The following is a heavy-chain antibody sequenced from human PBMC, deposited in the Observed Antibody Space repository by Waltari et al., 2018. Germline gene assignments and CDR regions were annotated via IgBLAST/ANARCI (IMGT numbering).Heavy chain of an antibody. D-gene: IGHD1-7*01. Sequence: EVQLVESGGGLVQPGGSLRLSCAASGFGISSYHCRGVRQAPGKGLEWVATIKQDGSEKYYVDSVKGRFTISRDNAKNSMYLQMNSLKAEDTAVYYCARRKWNYGSDDGMDVWGQGTTVTVSS. CDR3: ARRKWNYGSDDGMDV. CDR2: IKQDGSEK. J-gene: IGHJ6*02. CDR1: GFGISSYH. V-gene: IGHV3-7*01.